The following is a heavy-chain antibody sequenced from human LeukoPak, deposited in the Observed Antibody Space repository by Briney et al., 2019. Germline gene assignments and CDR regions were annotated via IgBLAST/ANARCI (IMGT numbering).Heavy chain of an antibody. J-gene: IGHJ4*02. CDR2: ISGSGGST. CDR1: GFTFSSYA. V-gene: IGHV3-23*01. Sequence: GGSLRLSCAASGFTFSSYAMSWVRQAPGKGLEWVSAISGSGGSTYYADSVKGRFTISRDNSKNTLYLQMNSLRAEDTAVYYCAKGRGVYCSSTSCYQYFDYWGQGTLVTVSS. D-gene: IGHD2-2*01. CDR3: AKGRGVYCSSTSCYQYFDY.